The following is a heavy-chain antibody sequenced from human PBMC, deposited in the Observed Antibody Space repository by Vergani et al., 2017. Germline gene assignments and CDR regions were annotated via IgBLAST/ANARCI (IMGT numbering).Heavy chain of an antibody. CDR2: IYYSGST. D-gene: IGHD3-9*01. CDR1: GGSISSYY. Sequence: QVQLQESGPGLVKPSETLSLTCTVSGGSISSYYWSWIRQPPGKGLEWIGYIYYSGSTNYNPSLKSRVTISVDTSKNQFSLKLSSVTAADTAVYYCARRSGIVYDIFSGTQYFFDFWGQGTLVTVS. V-gene: IGHV4-59*01. CDR3: ARRSGIVYDIFSGTQYFFDF. J-gene: IGHJ4*02.